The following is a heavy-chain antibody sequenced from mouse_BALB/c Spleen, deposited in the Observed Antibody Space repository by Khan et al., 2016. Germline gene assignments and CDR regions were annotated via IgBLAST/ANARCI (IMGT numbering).Heavy chain of an antibody. CDR2: IYPGDGDT. CDR3: ARGTPFAS. Sequence: QVQLQQSGAELVRPGSSVKIFCKASGYAFSGYWMNWVKQRPGQGLEWIGQIYPGDGDTNYNGKFKGKATLTADKSSSTAYMQLSSLTSEDSAVYFCARGTPFASWGQGTLVTVSA. J-gene: IGHJ3*01. CDR1: GYAFSGYW. V-gene: IGHV1-80*01. D-gene: IGHD2-14*01.